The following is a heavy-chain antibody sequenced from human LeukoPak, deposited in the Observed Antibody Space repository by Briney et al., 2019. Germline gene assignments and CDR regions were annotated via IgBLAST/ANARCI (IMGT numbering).Heavy chain of an antibody. Sequence: SGPTLVNPTPTLTLTCTFSGFSLSTRGMCVSWIRQPPGKALEWLPLIDWDDDKYYSTSLKTRLTISKDTSKTQVVLTMTNMDPVDTATYYCARTTARITMVRGVIRHFDYWGQGTLVTVSS. V-gene: IGHV2-70*01. CDR1: GFSLSTRGMC. J-gene: IGHJ4*02. D-gene: IGHD3-10*01. CDR3: ARTTARITMVRGVIRHFDY. CDR2: IDWDDDK.